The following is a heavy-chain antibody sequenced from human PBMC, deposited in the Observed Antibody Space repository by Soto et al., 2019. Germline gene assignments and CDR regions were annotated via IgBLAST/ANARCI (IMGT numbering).Heavy chain of an antibody. CDR1: GFTVSSNY. J-gene: IGHJ6*02. CDR3: AKDSRPYSSSGYYYYGMDV. V-gene: IGHV3-23*01. D-gene: IGHD6-13*01. CDR2: ISGSGATT. Sequence: GGSLRLSCAASGFTVSSNYMSWVRQAPGKGLEWVSGISGSGATTSYADSVKGRFTVSRDNSKNTLYLQMNSLRAEDTAVYYCAKDSRPYSSSGYYYYGMDVWGQGTTVTVSS.